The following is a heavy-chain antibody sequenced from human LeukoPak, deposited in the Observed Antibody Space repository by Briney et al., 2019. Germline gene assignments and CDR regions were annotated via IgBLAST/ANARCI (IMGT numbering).Heavy chain of an antibody. V-gene: IGHV3-11*01. D-gene: IGHD3-10*01. J-gene: IGHJ4*02. Sequence: LSLTCAVYGGSFSGYYMSWVRQAPGKGLEWVSYISSSGSAKYYADSVKGRFTISRDNAENSLYLQMNSLRAEDTAVYYCARVLAVRGYDYFDYWGQGTLVTVSS. CDR3: ARVLAVRGYDYFDY. CDR2: ISSSGSAK. CDR1: GGSFSGYY.